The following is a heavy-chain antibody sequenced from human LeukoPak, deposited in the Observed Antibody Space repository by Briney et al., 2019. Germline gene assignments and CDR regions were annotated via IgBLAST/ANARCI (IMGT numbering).Heavy chain of an antibody. Sequence: GGSLRLSCAASGFTFSSYAMSWVRQAPGKELEWVSAISGSGGSTYYADSVKGRFTISRDSSKNTLYLQMNSLRAEDTAVYYCAKDHGNSGGCWGQGTLVTVSS. CDR3: AKDHGNSGGC. D-gene: IGHD1-26*01. CDR2: ISGSGGST. CDR1: GFTFSSYA. J-gene: IGHJ4*02. V-gene: IGHV3-23*01.